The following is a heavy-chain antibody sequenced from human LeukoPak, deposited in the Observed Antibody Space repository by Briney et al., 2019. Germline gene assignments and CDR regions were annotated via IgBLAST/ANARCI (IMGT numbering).Heavy chain of an antibody. J-gene: IGHJ6*03. Sequence: PETLSLTCAVYGGSFSGYYWSWIRQPPGKGLEWIGEINHSGSTNYNPSLKSRVTISVDTSKNQFSLKLSSVTAADTAVYYCARARRGYCSGGSCYGYYYYYMDVWGKGTTVTVSS. D-gene: IGHD2-15*01. CDR2: INHSGST. CDR3: ARARRGYCSGGSCYGYYYYYMDV. CDR1: GGSFSGYY. V-gene: IGHV4-34*01.